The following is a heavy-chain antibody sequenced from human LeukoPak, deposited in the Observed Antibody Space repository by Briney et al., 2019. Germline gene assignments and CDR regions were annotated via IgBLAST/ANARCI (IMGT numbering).Heavy chain of an antibody. V-gene: IGHV3-23*01. J-gene: IGHJ3*02. CDR2: IIGSGGST. CDR3: ARDLSPGRI. CDR1: GFTFTIYS. Sequence: GGSLRLPCAASGFTFTIYSMSWVRQAPGKGLEWVSAIIGSGGSTYYADSVKGRFTISRDNSKYTLYLQMNSLRAEDTAVYYCARDLSPGRIWGQGTMVTVSS.